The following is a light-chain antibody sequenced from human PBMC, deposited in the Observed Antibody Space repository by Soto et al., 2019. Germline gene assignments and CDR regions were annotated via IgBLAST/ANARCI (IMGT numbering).Light chain of an antibody. Sequence: QSALTQPASVSGSPGQSITISCTGTSSDVGGYSYVSWYQQHPGKAPKLMLYDVSNRPSGISDRFSGSKSGNTASLTISGLQAEDEADYYCSSYTSSTPYVFGTGTQLTVL. CDR1: SSDVGGYSY. CDR2: DVS. CDR3: SSYTSSTPYV. J-gene: IGLJ1*01. V-gene: IGLV2-14*03.